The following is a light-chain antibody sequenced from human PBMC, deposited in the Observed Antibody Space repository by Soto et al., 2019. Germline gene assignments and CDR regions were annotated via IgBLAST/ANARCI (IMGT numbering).Light chain of an antibody. J-gene: IGKJ2*01. CDR1: QSVSSSY. Sequence: EIVMTQSPATLSLSPGERATLSCRASQSVSSSYLAWYQQKPGQAPRLLIYGASSRATGIPDRFSGSGSGTDFTTTISRLEPEDFAVYYCHQYGSSPYTFGQGTKLEIK. CDR3: HQYGSSPYT. CDR2: GAS. V-gene: IGKV3-20*01.